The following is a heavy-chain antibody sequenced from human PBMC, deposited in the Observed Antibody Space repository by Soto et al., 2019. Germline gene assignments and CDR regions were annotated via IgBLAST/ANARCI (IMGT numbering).Heavy chain of an antibody. CDR1: GFTFSDYY. Sequence: GGSLRLSCAASGFTFSDYYMSWIRQAPGKGLEWVSYISSSSSYTNYADSVKGRFTISRDNAKNSLYLQMNSLRAEDTAVYYCARAGGRVATGDYWGQGTLVTVSS. J-gene: IGHJ4*02. D-gene: IGHD5-12*01. CDR2: ISSSSSYT. V-gene: IGHV3-11*06. CDR3: ARAGGRVATGDY.